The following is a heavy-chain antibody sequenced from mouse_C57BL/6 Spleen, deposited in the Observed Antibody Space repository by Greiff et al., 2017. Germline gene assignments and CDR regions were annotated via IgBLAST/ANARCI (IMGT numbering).Heavy chain of an antibody. CDR1: GFTFSDAW. Sequence: EVQLVESGGGLVQPGGSMKLSCAASGFTFSDAWMDWVRQSPEKGLEWVAEIRNKANNHATYYAESVKGRFTISRDDSKSSVYLQMNSLRAEDTGIYYCTSGYGSSYWYFDVWGTGTTVTVSS. J-gene: IGHJ1*03. V-gene: IGHV6-6*01. CDR3: TSGYGSSYWYFDV. D-gene: IGHD1-1*01. CDR2: IRNKANNHAT.